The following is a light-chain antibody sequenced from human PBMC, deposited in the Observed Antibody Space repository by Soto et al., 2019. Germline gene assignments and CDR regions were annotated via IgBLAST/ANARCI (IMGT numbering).Light chain of an antibody. V-gene: IGKV1-6*01. CDR1: QGIRND. CDR2: AAS. CDR3: LRDYNYPWT. Sequence: AIQMTQSPSSQSASVGARVTITCRASQGIRNDLGWYQQKPGKARKLLIYAASSLQSGVPSRFRGSGSGTDFTLTISSLQPEDLGTYSCLRDYNYPWTFGQGTKVDIK. J-gene: IGKJ1*01.